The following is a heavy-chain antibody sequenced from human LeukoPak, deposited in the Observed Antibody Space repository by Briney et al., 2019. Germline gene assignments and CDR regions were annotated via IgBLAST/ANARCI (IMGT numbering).Heavy chain of an antibody. CDR3: ARDNGSGWFPDSPSAFDI. Sequence: GASVKVSCKASGYTFTSYYMHWVRQAPGQGLEWMGIINPSGGSTSYAQKFQGRVTMTRDMSTSTVYMELSSLRSEDTAVYYCARDNGSGWFPDSPSAFDIWGQGTMVTVSS. V-gene: IGHV1-46*01. J-gene: IGHJ3*02. D-gene: IGHD6-19*01. CDR2: INPSGGST. CDR1: GYTFTSYY.